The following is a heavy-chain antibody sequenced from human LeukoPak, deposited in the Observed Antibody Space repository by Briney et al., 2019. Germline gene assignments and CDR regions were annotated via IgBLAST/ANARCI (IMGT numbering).Heavy chain of an antibody. V-gene: IGHV4-59*01. CDR1: GGSITSSY. J-gene: IGHJ6*03. CDR2: ISSSGST. Sequence: SETLSLTCTVSGGSITSSYWSWIRQPPGKGLEWIGYISSSGSTKYNPSLESRVTISLDTSKNQFSLRVNSVTAADTAVYYCAREITGFYHYYYYYMDVWGEGTTVTVSS. D-gene: IGHD2-8*02. CDR3: AREITGFYHYYYYYMDV.